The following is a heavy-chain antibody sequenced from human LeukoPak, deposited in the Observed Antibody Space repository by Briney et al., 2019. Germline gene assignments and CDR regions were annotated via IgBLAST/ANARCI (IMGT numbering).Heavy chain of an antibody. J-gene: IGHJ4*02. CDR3: AVYCSGGCYSGLV. D-gene: IGHD2-21*02. CDR2: IWYDGSNK. V-gene: IGHV3-33*01. Sequence: GGSLRLSCAASGFTFSSYGMHWVRQAPGKGLEWVAVIWYDGSNKYYADSVKGRFTISRDNSKNTLYLQMNSLRAEDTAVYYCAVYCSGGCYSGLVWGQGTLVTVSS. CDR1: GFTFSSYG.